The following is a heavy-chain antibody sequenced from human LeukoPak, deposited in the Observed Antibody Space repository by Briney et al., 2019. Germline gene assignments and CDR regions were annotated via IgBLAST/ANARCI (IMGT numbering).Heavy chain of an antibody. CDR1: GYTFTGYY. V-gene: IGHV1-2*02. J-gene: IGHJ3*02. CDR2: SNPNSGGT. D-gene: IGHD6-19*01. Sequence: GASVKVSCKASGYTFTGYYMHWVRQAPGEGLEWMGWSNPNSGGTNYAQKLQGRVTMTRDTSISTAYMELSRLRSDDTAVYYCARRSSIVVAGDAFDIWGQGTMVTVSS. CDR3: ARRSSIVVAGDAFDI.